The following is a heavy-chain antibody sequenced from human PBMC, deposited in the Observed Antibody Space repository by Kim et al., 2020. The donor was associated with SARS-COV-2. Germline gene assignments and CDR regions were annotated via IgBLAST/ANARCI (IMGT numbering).Heavy chain of an antibody. D-gene: IGHD3-10*01. Sequence: ASVKVSCMASGYTFTGYYMHWVRQAPGQGLEWMGWINPNSGGTNYAQKFQGRVTMTRDTSISTAYMELSRLRSDDTAVYYCARAGKQVRGVISPYYYYYGMDVWGQGTTVTVSS. CDR3: ARAGKQVRGVISPYYYYYGMDV. CDR1: GYTFTGYY. V-gene: IGHV1-2*02. CDR2: INPNSGGT. J-gene: IGHJ6*02.